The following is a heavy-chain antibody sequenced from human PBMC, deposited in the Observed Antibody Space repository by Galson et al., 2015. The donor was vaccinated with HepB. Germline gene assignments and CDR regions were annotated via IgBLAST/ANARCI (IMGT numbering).Heavy chain of an antibody. Sequence: SVKVSCKASGYTYITYGISWVRQAPGQGLEWMGWISVHNNNTNYAQKLQGRVTMTTDTSTSTAYMELRSLRSDDTAVYYCARQSRHCTGGRCYWEGFDYWGQGTLVTVSS. CDR3: ARQSRHCTGGRCYWEGFDY. CDR2: ISVHNNNT. D-gene: IGHD2-15*01. CDR1: GYTYITYG. J-gene: IGHJ4*02. V-gene: IGHV1-18*01.